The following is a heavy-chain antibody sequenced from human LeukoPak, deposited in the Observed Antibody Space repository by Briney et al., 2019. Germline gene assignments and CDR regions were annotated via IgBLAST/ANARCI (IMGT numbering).Heavy chain of an antibody. D-gene: IGHD3-10*01. Sequence: ASVKVSFTASGYSFAVYYMHWVRQAPGQGLEWMGWINPKIGGTNYAQKFQGRVTMTRDTSISTAYMELSRLRSDDTAVYYCAREIGSGSFLDNWGQGTLVTVSS. CDR1: GYSFAVYY. J-gene: IGHJ4*02. CDR2: INPKIGGT. CDR3: AREIGSGSFLDN. V-gene: IGHV1-2*02.